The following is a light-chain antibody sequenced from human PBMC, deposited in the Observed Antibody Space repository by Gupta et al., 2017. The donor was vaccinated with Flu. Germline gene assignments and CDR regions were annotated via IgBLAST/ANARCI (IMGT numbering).Light chain of an antibody. CDR1: QSVSTN. Sequence: EIVMTQSPATLSVSPGERATLSCRASQSVSTNLAWYQQKPGQAPRLLIYGASTRATGIPARCSGSGSWTEVTLSISSLQSEEVAVYYCQQYNKWPPLTFGGGTTVEIK. J-gene: IGKJ4*01. CDR2: GAS. V-gene: IGKV3-15*01. CDR3: QQYNKWPPLT.